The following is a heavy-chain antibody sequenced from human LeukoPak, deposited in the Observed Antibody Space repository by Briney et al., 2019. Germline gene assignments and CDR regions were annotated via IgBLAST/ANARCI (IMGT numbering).Heavy chain of an antibody. CDR1: GGSFSGYY. Sequence: SETLSLTCAVYGGSFSGYYWSWIRQPPGKGLEWIGEINHSGSTNYNPSLKSRVTISVGTSKNQFSLKLSSVTAADAAVYYCARGGYDFWSGYYSGNWFDPWGQGTLVTVSS. CDR2: INHSGST. CDR3: ARGGYDFWSGYYSGNWFDP. V-gene: IGHV4-34*01. D-gene: IGHD3-3*01. J-gene: IGHJ5*02.